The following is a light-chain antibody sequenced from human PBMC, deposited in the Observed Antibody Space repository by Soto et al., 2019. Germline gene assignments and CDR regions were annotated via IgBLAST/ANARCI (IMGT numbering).Light chain of an antibody. Sequence: DIVLAQSPGTLSLSPWGRARLSFSASQSIGSNLAWYQQKPGQAPRLLIYAASIRATDFPARFSGSGSGTEFTLTISGLQSDDFAVYFCQQYNNWPPWTFGHGAKVDIK. CDR2: AAS. V-gene: IGKV3-15*01. CDR3: QQYNNWPPWT. CDR1: QSIGSN. J-gene: IGKJ1*01.